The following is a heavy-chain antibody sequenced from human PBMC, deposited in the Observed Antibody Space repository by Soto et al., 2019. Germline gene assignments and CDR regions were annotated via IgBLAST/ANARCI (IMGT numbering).Heavy chain of an antibody. V-gene: IGHV3-9*01. D-gene: IGHD6-19*01. CDR2: ISWNSGSI. J-gene: IGHJ3*02. CDR1: GFTFDDYA. Sequence: GGSLRLSCAASGFTFDDYAMHWVRQAPGKGLEWVSGISWNSGSIGYADSVKGRFTISRDNAKNSLYLQMNSLRAEDTALYYCAKDLRPLLLAGYSSGWANDAFDIWGQGTMVTVSS. CDR3: AKDLRPLLLAGYSSGWANDAFDI.